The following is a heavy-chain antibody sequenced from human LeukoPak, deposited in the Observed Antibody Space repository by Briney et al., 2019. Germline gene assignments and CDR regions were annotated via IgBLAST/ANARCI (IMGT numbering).Heavy chain of an antibody. Sequence: AGGSQRLFCAASGFTFSRYAMSWVRQARGKGLEWVSAISGSGGSTYYADSVKGRFTITRDNSKNTLYLQMNSLRAEDTAVYYCAKDKAGSIVATKDYWGQGTLVTVSS. CDR2: ISGSGGST. CDR3: AKDKAGSIVATKDY. D-gene: IGHD5-12*01. CDR1: GFTFSRYA. V-gene: IGHV3-23*01. J-gene: IGHJ4*02.